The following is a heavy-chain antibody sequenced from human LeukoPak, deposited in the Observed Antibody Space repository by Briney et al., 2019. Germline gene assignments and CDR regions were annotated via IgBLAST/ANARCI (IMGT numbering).Heavy chain of an antibody. CDR2: IKEDGSER. CDR1: AFIFSGHW. D-gene: IGHD2-8*01. CDR3: AREDCTIGAVCSSLLDH. Sequence: GGSLRLSCEGSAFIFSGHWMNWVRQTPGKGLEWVASIKEDGSERQYVDSVKGRFSISRDNAKNTLYLQMNNLRAEDTAVYYCAREDCTIGAVCSSLLDHWGRGTLVTVSS. J-gene: IGHJ4*02. V-gene: IGHV3-7*01.